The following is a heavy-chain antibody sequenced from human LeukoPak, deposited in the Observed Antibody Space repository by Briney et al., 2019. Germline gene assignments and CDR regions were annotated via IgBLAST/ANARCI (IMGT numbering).Heavy chain of an antibody. J-gene: IGHJ6*03. V-gene: IGHV1-2*06. CDR3: ARDPYYYDSSGYYQNYYYYMDV. CDR1: GYTFTGYY. Sequence: GASVKVSCKASGYTFTGYYMHWVRQAPGQGLEWMGRINPNSGGTNYAQKFKGRVTMTRDTSISTAYMELSRLRSDDTAVYYCARDPYYYDSSGYYQNYYYYMDVWGKGTTVTVSS. CDR2: INPNSGGT. D-gene: IGHD3-22*01.